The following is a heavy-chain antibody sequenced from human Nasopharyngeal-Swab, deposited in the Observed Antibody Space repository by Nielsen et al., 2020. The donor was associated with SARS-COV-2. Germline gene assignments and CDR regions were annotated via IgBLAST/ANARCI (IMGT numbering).Heavy chain of an antibody. CDR2: IYSGGST. V-gene: IGHV3-53*01. CDR3: ARTIAAAGPYGMDV. J-gene: IGHJ6*02. Sequence: GESLKISCAASGFTVSSNYMSWVRQAPGKGLEWVSVIYSGGSTYYADSVKGRFTISRDNAKNSLYLQMNSLRAEDTAVYYCARTIAAAGPYGMDVWGQGTTVTVSS. CDR1: GFTVSSNY. D-gene: IGHD6-13*01.